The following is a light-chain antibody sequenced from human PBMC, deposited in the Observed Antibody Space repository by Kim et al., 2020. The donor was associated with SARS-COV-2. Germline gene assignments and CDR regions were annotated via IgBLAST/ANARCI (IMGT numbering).Light chain of an antibody. CDR3: QQHSNKPHCT. CDR1: QSVSSN. J-gene: IGKJ1*01. CDR2: DAS. V-gene: IGKV3-11*01. Sequence: EIVLTQSPATLSLSPGERATLSCRASQSVSSNLAWYQQKPGQAPRLLIYDASTRATGIPARFSGSGSGTDFTLTISSLEPEDFAVYYCQQHSNKPHCTFGQGTKVDIK.